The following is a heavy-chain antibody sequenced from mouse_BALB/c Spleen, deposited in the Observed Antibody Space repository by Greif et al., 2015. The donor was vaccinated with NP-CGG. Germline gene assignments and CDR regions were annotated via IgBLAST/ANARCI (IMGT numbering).Heavy chain of an antibody. CDR2: IDPSDSET. CDR1: GYTFTSYW. D-gene: IGHD3-1*01. Sequence: VQLQESGAELVKPGAPVKLSCKASGYTFTSYWMNWVKQRPGRGLEWIGRIDPSDSETHYNQKFKDKATLTVDKSSSTAYIQLSSLTSEDSAVYYCARGSSGVYYYAMDYWGQGTSVTVSS. J-gene: IGHJ4*01. CDR3: ARGSSGVYYYAMDY. V-gene: IGHV1-69*02.